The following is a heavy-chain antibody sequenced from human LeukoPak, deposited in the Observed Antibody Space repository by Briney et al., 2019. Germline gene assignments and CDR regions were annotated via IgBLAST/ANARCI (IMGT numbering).Heavy chain of an antibody. CDR2: ISGSGGTT. D-gene: IGHD4-23*01. CDR3: ARERGSSGGNTNGYFDY. CDR1: EFTFSNYA. V-gene: IGHV3-23*01. J-gene: IGHJ4*02. Sequence: GGSLRLSCAASEFTFSNYAMSWVRQAPGKGLEWVSVISGSGGTTYSADSVKGRFTISRDNSKNTLYLQMNSPRAEDTAAYYCARERGSSGGNTNGYFDYWGQGALVTVSS.